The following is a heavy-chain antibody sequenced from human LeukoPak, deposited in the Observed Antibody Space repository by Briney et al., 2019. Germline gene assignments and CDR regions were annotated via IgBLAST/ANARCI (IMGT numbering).Heavy chain of an antibody. CDR1: GFTFGDYA. Sequence: GGXLRPSCTASGFTFGDYAMSWVRQAPGKGVEGVGFIRSKAYGGTTEYAASVKGRFTISRDDSKGIAYLQMNSLKTEDTAVYYCTRTISNYGGNSGFDYWGQGTLVTVSS. CDR3: TRTISNYGGNSGFDY. J-gene: IGHJ4*02. D-gene: IGHD4-23*01. V-gene: IGHV3-49*04. CDR2: IRSKAYGGTT.